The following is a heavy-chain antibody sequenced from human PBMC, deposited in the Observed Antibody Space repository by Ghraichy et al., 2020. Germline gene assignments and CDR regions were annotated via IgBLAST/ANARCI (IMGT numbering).Heavy chain of an antibody. CDR2: INSDGSST. J-gene: IGHJ6*01. D-gene: IGHD3-16*02. V-gene: IGHV3-74*03. CDR1: VFTFSTYW. Sequence: SCAASVFTFSTYWMHWVRQAPGKGLVWVLRINSDGSSTMYADSVKGRITISRDNAQKTLYMEMNSLRAGDTAVYYCAGGGVIPYYYGMDFCRQGTRVTVS. CDR3: AGGGVIPYYYGMDF.